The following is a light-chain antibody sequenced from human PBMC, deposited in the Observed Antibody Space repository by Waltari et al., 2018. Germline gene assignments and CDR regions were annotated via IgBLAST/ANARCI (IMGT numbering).Light chain of an antibody. CDR3: XXXXSXPXT. J-gene: IGKJ1*01. V-gene: IGKV1-27*01. CDR2: AAS. Sequence: DIQMTQSPSSLSASVGDRVTITCRASQGIRNYLAWYQQKPGKVPKLLIYAASTLQSGVPSRFSGSGSGTDFXLTISSXQPXXVXXXXXXXXXSXPXTFGXGXXXXIK. CDR1: QGIRNY.